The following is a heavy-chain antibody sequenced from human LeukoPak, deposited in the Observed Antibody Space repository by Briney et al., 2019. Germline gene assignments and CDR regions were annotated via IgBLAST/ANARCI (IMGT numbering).Heavy chain of an antibody. V-gene: IGHV1-69*04. Sequence: GASVKVSCKASGGTFSSYAISWVRQAPGQGLEWMGRIIPILGIANYAQKFQGRVTITADKSTSTAYMELSSLRSEDTAVYYCVRVLVGAVHFDYWGQGTLVTVSS. J-gene: IGHJ4*02. CDR3: VRVLVGAVHFDY. CDR2: IIPILGIA. D-gene: IGHD1-26*01. CDR1: GGTFSSYA.